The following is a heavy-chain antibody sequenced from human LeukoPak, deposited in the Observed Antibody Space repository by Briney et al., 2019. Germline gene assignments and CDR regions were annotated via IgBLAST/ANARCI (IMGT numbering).Heavy chain of an antibody. V-gene: IGHV3-21*01. CDR2: ISSSSSYI. CDR3: ASYYYFRSGYYTYYFDY. D-gene: IGHD3-3*01. J-gene: IGHJ4*02. CDR1: GFTFSSYS. Sequence: PGGSLRLSCAASGFTFSSYSMNWVRQAPGKGLEWVSSISSSSSYIYYADSVKGRFTISRDNSKNSLYLQMNSLRAEDTAVYYCASYYYFRSGYYTYYFDYWGQGHLVTVSS.